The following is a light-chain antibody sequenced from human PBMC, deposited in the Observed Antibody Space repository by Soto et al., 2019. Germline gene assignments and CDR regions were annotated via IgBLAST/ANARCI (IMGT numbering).Light chain of an antibody. CDR1: SSDVGRYDY. J-gene: IGLJ1*01. CDR2: DVT. Sequence: QSALAQPRSVSGSPGQPVTISCTGTSSDVGRYDYVSWHQQHPGKAPKLIVYDVTERPSGVPDRFSGSKSGNTASLTISGLQAEDEADYSCCSFAGSYSYVFGTGTKVTVL. CDR3: CSFAGSYSYV. V-gene: IGLV2-11*01.